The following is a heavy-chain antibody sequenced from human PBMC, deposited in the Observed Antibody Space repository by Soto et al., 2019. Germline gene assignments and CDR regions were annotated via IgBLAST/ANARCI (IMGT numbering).Heavy chain of an antibody. CDR1: GFTFSSYS. J-gene: IGHJ3*02. Sequence: EVQLVESGGGLVKPGGSLRLSCAASGFTFSSYSMNWVRQAPGKGLEWVSSISSSSSYIYYADSVKGRFTISRDNAKNSLYLQLNRLRAEDTAVYYCARGGYSSSWARAAFDIWGQGTMVTVSS. CDR2: ISSSSSYI. CDR3: ARGGYSSSWARAAFDI. D-gene: IGHD6-13*01. V-gene: IGHV3-21*01.